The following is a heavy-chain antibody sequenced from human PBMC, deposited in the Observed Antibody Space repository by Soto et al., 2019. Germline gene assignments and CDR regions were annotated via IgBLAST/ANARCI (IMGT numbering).Heavy chain of an antibody. CDR2: IYGAASGI. V-gene: IGHV3-23*01. CDR1: GYSFHEYT. J-gene: IGHJ6*02. CDR3: AKDNGEYDFWSGYYYVCVSYRPRRDCDGMYV. D-gene: IGHD3-3*01. Sequence: GGSLRISCAASGYSFHEYTMNWVRQAPGKGLEWVSGIYGAASGIYYADSVKGRFTISRDNSRNTVYLQMNNLSAEDTAVYYCAKDNGEYDFWSGYYYVCVSYRPRRDCDGMYVCSQGTTVTVS.